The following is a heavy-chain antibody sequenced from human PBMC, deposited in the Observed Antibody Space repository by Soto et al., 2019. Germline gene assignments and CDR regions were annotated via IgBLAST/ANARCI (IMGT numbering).Heavy chain of an antibody. D-gene: IGHD2-2*01. CDR1: GGTFSSYT. Sequence: ASVKVSCKASGGTFSSYTISWVRQAPGQGLEWMGRIIPILGIANYAQKFQGRVTITADKSTSTAYMELSSLRSEDTAVYYCAREGVVVPAAMPSYYYYYMDVWGKGTTVTVSS. J-gene: IGHJ6*03. CDR2: IIPILGIA. CDR3: AREGVVVPAAMPSYYYYYMDV. V-gene: IGHV1-69*04.